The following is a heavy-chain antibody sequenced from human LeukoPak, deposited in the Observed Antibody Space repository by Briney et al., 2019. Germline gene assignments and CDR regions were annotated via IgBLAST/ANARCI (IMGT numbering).Heavy chain of an antibody. D-gene: IGHD6-19*01. CDR2: ISAYNGNT. Sequence: ASVKVSCKASGYTFTSYGISWVRQAPEQGLEWMGWISAYNGNTNYAQKLQGRVTMTTDTSTSTAYMELRSLRSDDTAVYYCARGSSQQWPSNWFDPWGQGTLVTVSS. V-gene: IGHV1-18*01. CDR1: GYTFTSYG. J-gene: IGHJ5*02. CDR3: ARGSSQQWPSNWFDP.